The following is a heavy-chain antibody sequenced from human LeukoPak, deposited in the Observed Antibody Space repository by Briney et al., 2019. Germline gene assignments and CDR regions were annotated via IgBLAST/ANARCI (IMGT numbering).Heavy chain of an antibody. CDR1: GFTFSSYA. J-gene: IGHJ3*02. CDR3: AKDTTAIPAAHPGDAFDI. CDR2: ISGSGGST. Sequence: GGSLRLSCAASGFTFSSYAMSWVRQAPGKGLEWVSAISGSGGSTYYADSVKGRFTISRDNSKNTLYLQMNSLRAEDTAVYYCAKDTTAIPAAHPGDAFDIWGQGTMVTVSS. V-gene: IGHV3-23*01. D-gene: IGHD2-2*01.